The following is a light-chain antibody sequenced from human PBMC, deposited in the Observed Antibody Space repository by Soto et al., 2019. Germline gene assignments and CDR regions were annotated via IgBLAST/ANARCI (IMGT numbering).Light chain of an antibody. Sequence: DIQMTQSPSSLSASVGDRVTITCRASQSISTYLNWYQQKPGKAPRLLIHAASSFQSGVPSRFSGSGSGTDFTLTISSLQPEDFATYYCQQSYSFPRTFGQGTKLEI. J-gene: IGKJ2*02. V-gene: IGKV1-39*01. CDR1: QSISTY. CDR2: AAS. CDR3: QQSYSFPRT.